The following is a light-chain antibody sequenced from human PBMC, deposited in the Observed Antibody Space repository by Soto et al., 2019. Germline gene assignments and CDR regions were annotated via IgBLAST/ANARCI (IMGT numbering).Light chain of an antibody. CDR1: SSDVGGYNY. Sequence: QSVLTQPPSASRSPGQSVTISCTGTSSDVGGYNYVSWYQQHPGKAPKLMIYEVSKRPSGVPDRFSGSKSGNTASLTVSGLQAEDEADYYCSSYAGSNNFGVVFGGGTKLTVL. V-gene: IGLV2-8*02. CDR2: EVS. CDR3: SSYAGSNNFGVV. J-gene: IGLJ2*01.